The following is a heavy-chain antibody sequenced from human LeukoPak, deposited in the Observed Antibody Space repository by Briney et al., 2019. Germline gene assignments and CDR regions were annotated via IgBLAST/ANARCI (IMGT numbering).Heavy chain of an antibody. J-gene: IGHJ4*02. CDR3: ARDSQTTVLTALSL. Sequence: SETLSLTCTVSAGSISSGDYYWSWIRQPPGKGLEWIGYIYYSGSTYYNPSLKSRVSISVDTSKNQFSLKLSSVTAADTAVYYCARDSQTTVLTALSLWGQGTLVTVSS. CDR2: IYYSGST. D-gene: IGHD4-23*01. V-gene: IGHV4-30-4*08. CDR1: AGSISSGDYY.